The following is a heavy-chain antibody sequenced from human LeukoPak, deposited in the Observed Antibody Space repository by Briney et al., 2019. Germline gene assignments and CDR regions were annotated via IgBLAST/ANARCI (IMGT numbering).Heavy chain of an antibody. CDR2: INHCGST. J-gene: IGHJ4*01. CDR3: ARAERQWPTFKYYFEY. D-gene: IGHD6-19*01. V-gene: IGHV4-34*01. Sequence: PSETLSLTCAVYGGSFSGYYWSWIRQPPGKGREWIGEINHCGSTNYTPSLQSRVTISVDTSKNQFSLKLSSVTAADTAVYYCARAERQWPTFKYYFEYWGHGTMVTVSS. CDR1: GGSFSGYY.